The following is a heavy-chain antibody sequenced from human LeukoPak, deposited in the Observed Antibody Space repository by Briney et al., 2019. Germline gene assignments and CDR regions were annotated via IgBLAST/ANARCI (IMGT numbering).Heavy chain of an antibody. CDR1: GFTFSTYS. Sequence: GGSLRLSCAASGFTFSTYSMSWVRQAPGKGLEWVSYISSSGSPIYDAASVKGRFTSSRDNAKNSLFLQMNSLRAEDTAVYYCARERGTYYYGSGSYCPYYFDYWGQGTLVTVSS. D-gene: IGHD3-10*01. J-gene: IGHJ4*02. CDR3: ARERGTYYYGSGSYCPYYFDY. CDR2: ISSSGSPI. V-gene: IGHV3-48*01.